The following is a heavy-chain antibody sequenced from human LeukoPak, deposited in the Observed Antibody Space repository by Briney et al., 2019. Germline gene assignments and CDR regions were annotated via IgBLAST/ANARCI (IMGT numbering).Heavy chain of an antibody. Sequence: GGSLRLSCAASGFTFSSYSMNWVRQAPGKGLEWVSYISSSSSTIHYADSVKGRFTISRDNAKNSLYLQMNSLRAEDTAVYYCARVQGSSWYSYYYYYYMDVWGKGTTVTISS. V-gene: IGHV3-48*01. CDR3: ARVQGSSWYSYYYYYYMDV. D-gene: IGHD6-13*01. CDR1: GFTFSSYS. CDR2: ISSSSSTI. J-gene: IGHJ6*03.